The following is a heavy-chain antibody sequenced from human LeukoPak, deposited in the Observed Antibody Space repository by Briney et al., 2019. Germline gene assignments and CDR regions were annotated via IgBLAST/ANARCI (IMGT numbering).Heavy chain of an antibody. V-gene: IGHV1-18*01. Sequence: ASVKVSCKASGYTFTSYGISWVRQAPGQGLEWMGWISAYNGNTNYAQKLQGRVTMTTDTSTSTAYMELRSLRSDDTAVYYCARFERWTGTVYLDYWGQGTLVTVSS. CDR3: ARFERWTGTVYLDY. CDR2: ISAYNGNT. J-gene: IGHJ4*02. D-gene: IGHD3/OR15-3a*01. CDR1: GYTFTSYG.